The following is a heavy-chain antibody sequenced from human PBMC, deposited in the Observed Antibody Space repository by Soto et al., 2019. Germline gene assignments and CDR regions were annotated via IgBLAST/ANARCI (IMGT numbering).Heavy chain of an antibody. CDR3: AKVLYASESFDSEEAPYGMDV. CDR2: LWFDGSNE. Sequence: GGSLRLSCAASGFPFSRYDMHWVRQAPGKGLEWVAVLWFDGSNEYYADSVQGRFTISRDNSKNTLYLQMDSLRAEDTAMYYCAKVLYASESFDSEEAPYGMDVWGQGTTVTV. J-gene: IGHJ6*02. D-gene: IGHD3-10*01. V-gene: IGHV3-33*06. CDR1: GFPFSRYD.